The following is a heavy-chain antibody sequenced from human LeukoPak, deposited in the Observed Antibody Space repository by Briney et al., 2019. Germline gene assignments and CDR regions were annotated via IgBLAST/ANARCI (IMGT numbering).Heavy chain of an antibody. Sequence: SETLSLTCTVSGGSISSGTYYWSWIRQPAGKGLEWIGRIHTSGSTNYNPSLKSRVTISVDTSKNQFSLKLSSVTAADTAVYYCARDLRGSSGFYYGDWGQGTLVTVSS. CDR1: GGSISSGTYY. J-gene: IGHJ4*02. V-gene: IGHV4-61*02. D-gene: IGHD3-22*01. CDR2: IHTSGST. CDR3: ARDLRGSSGFYYGD.